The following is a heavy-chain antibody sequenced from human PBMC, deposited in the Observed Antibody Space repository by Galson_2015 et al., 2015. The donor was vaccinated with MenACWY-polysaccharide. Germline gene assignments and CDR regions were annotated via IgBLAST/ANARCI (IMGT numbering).Heavy chain of an antibody. CDR2: IYPGDSET. D-gene: IGHD3-22*01. Sequence: QSGAAAKKPGESLTISCKGSGDTFTRSWIGWVRQMPEKGLEWMGIIYPGDSETIYSQSFPGQVTISADKSITTAYLQWSSLKTSDTAMFYCARRGNDYDSNLGRGWYFDLWGRGTLVTVSS. CDR3: ARRGNDYDSNLGRGWYFDL. V-gene: IGHV5-51*03. J-gene: IGHJ2*01. CDR1: GDTFTRSW.